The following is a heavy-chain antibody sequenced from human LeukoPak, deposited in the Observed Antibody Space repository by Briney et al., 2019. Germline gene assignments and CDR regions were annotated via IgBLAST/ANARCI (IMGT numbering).Heavy chain of an antibody. CDR1: GFTFSSYG. CDR3: AHEYCSGGSCSCWFDP. D-gene: IGHD2-15*01. J-gene: IGHJ5*02. V-gene: IGHV3-30*02. Sequence: PGGSLRLSCAASGFTFSSYGMHWVRQAPGKGLEWVAFIRYDGSNKYYADSVKGRFTISRDNSKNTLYLQVNSLRAEDTAVYYCAHEYCSGGSCSCWFDPWGQGTLVTVSS. CDR2: IRYDGSNK.